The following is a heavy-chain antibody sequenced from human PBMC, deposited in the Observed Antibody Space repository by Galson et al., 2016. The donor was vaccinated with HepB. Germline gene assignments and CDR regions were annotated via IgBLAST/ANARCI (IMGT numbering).Heavy chain of an antibody. D-gene: IGHD3-22*01. CDR1: AFTFSCNA. CDR3: AKRDYPYSSDYYSRFDY. CDR2: ITRATRYT. Sequence: SLRLSCAASAFTFSCNAMNWVRQAPGKGLEWVSAITRATRYTYYADSVKGRFTISRDNAKNPLYLQMNSLRAEDTAVYYCAKRDYPYSSDYYSRFDYWGQGTRVTVSS. V-gene: IGHV3-23*01. J-gene: IGHJ4*02.